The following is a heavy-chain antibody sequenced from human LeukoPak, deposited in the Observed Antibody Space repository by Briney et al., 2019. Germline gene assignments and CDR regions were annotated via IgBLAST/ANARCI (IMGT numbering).Heavy chain of an antibody. CDR3: AKGGTKVGYYYYMDV. D-gene: IGHD1/OR15-1a*01. V-gene: IGHV4-34*01. CDR2: INRVGST. J-gene: IGHJ6*03. CDR1: GGSFSGYF. Sequence: SETLSLTCVVSGGSFSGYFWSWIRQSPGKGLEWIGEINRVGSTNYSPSLKRRVTISVDTSKNEFSLKVNSVTAADTALYFCAKGGTKVGYYYYMDVWGKGTAVTVSS.